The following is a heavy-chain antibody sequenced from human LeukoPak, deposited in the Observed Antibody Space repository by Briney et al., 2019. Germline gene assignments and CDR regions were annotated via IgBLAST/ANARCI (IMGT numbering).Heavy chain of an antibody. CDR2: ISSSGSTI. Sequence: SGGSLRLSCAASGFTFSSYEMNWVRQAPGKGLEWVSYISSSGSTIYYADSVKGRFTISRDNAKNSLYLQMNSLRAEDTAVYYCARGGYSSSWYEVGITAFDIWGQGTMVTVSS. CDR1: GFTFSSYE. CDR3: ARGGYSSSWYEVGITAFDI. D-gene: IGHD6-13*01. J-gene: IGHJ3*02. V-gene: IGHV3-48*03.